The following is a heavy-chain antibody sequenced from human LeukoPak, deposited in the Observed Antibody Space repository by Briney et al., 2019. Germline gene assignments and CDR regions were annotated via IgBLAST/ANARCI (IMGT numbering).Heavy chain of an antibody. CDR3: ARGFTVKGHYYYYMDV. V-gene: IGHV4-34*01. CDR2: INHSGST. Sequence: PSETLSLTCAVYGGSFSGYYWSWIRQPPGKGLEWIGEINHSGSTNYNPSLKSRVTISVDTSKNQFSLKLSSVTAADTAVYYCARGFTVKGHYYYYMDVWGKGTTVTVSS. CDR1: GGSFSGYY. J-gene: IGHJ6*03. D-gene: IGHD4-11*01.